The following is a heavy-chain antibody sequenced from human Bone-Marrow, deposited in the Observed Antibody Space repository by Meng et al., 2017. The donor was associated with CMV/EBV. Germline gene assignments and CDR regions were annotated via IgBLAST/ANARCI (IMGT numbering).Heavy chain of an antibody. CDR2: IKSKTDGGTT. CDR1: GFAFSNAW. J-gene: IGHJ4*02. D-gene: IGHD3-3*01. Sequence: GESLKISCEASGFAFSNAWMSWVRQAPGKGLEWVGRIKSKTDGGTTDYAAPVKGRFTISRDDSKNTLYLQMNSLKTEDTAVYYCTKDVGIFGVVIIPPFDYWGQGTLVTVSS. V-gene: IGHV3-15*01. CDR3: TKDVGIFGVVIIPPFDY.